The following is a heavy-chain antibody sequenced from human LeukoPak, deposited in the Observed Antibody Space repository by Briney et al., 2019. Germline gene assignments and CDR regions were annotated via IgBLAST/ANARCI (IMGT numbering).Heavy chain of an antibody. CDR2: ISYDGSNK. CDR1: GFTFSSYG. D-gene: IGHD2-2*01. V-gene: IGHV3-30*18. J-gene: IGHJ1*01. Sequence: GRSLRLSCAASGFTFSSYGMHWARQAPGKGLEWVAVISYDGSNKYYADSVKGRFTISRDNSKNTLYLQMNSLRAEDTAVYYCAKGLNIVVVPAASAEYFQHWGQGTLVTVSS. CDR3: AKGLNIVVVPAASAEYFQH.